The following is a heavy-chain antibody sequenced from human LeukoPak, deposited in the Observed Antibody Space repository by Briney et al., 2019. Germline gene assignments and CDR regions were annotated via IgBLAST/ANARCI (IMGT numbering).Heavy chain of an antibody. Sequence: ASVKVSCKVSGYTLSELSMHWVRQAPGKGLEWMGGIDLEHGEKIYAQKFQGRVSMTEDRSTDTAYMELSSLRSEDTAVYYCATEGVIGYCSGGSCYVVRGFDPWGQGTLVTVSS. CDR1: GYTLSELS. V-gene: IGHV1-24*01. J-gene: IGHJ5*02. CDR3: ATEGVIGYCSGGSCYVVRGFDP. D-gene: IGHD2-15*01. CDR2: IDLEHGEK.